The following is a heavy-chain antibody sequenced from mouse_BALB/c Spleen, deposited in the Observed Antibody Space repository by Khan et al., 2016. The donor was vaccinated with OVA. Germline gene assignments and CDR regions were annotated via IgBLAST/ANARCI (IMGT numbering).Heavy chain of an antibody. CDR2: INPGSGGT. J-gene: IGHJ3*01. CDR3: TRGGCGGFAY. V-gene: IGHV1-54*01. CDR1: GYAFTNYL. Sequence: QVRLQQSGAELVRPGTSVKVSCKASGYAFTNYLIEWVKQRPGQGLEWIGVINPGSGGTNYNEKFKGKATLTADKSSSTAYMQLSSLTSDVSAVYCCTRGGCGGFAYWGQGTLVTVSA.